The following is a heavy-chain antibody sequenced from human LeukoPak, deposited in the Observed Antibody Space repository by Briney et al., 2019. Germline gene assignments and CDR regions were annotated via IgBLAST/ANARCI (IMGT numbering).Heavy chain of an antibody. D-gene: IGHD1-26*01. CDR2: IWYDGSNK. J-gene: IGHJ4*02. V-gene: IGHV3-33*01. CDR1: GFTFSSYG. Sequence: GRSLRLSCAASGFTFSSYGMHWVRQAPGKGLEWVAVIWYDGSNKYYADSVKGRFTISRDNSKNTLYLQMNSLRAEDTAVYYCARAPGVGAPYYFHYWGQGTLVTVSS. CDR3: ARAPGVGAPYYFHY.